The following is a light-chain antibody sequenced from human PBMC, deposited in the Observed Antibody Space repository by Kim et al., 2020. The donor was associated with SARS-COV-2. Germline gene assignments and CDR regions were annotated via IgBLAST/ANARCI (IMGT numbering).Light chain of an antibody. V-gene: IGLV3-19*01. J-gene: IGLJ2*01. Sequence: VALGQTVRITCQGDSLRSYYASWYQQKPGQAPLLVIYGKNNRPSGTPDRFSGSSSGNTASLTITGAQAEDEADYYCNSRDSSGNVVFGGGTQLTVL. CDR1: SLRSYY. CDR3: NSRDSSGNVV. CDR2: GKN.